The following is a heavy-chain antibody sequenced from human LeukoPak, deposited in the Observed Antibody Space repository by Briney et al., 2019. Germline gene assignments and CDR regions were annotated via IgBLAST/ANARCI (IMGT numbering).Heavy chain of an antibody. CDR1: GFTFSRHF. J-gene: IGHJ4*02. V-gene: IGHV3-74*01. CDR3: ARNNWGIDY. Sequence: PGGSLRLSCAASGFTFSRHFMHWVRQVPGGGLAWVSRIDYDGTTMVYADSVRGRFTISRDNVKNMLYLQMNSLREDDTAVYYCARNNWGIDYWGQGTMVTVSS. D-gene: IGHD7-27*01. CDR2: IDYDGTTM.